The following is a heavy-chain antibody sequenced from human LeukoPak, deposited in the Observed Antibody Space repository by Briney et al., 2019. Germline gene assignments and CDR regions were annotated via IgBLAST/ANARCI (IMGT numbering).Heavy chain of an antibody. CDR2: IYYSGST. CDR3: ARAAGEVDDFGSGYYTGFDY. CDR1: GGSISSYY. V-gene: IGHV4-59*01. J-gene: IGHJ4*02. D-gene: IGHD3-3*01. Sequence: SETLSLTCTVSGGSISSYYWSWIRQPPGKGLEWIGYIYYSGSTNYNPSLKSRVTISVDTSKNQFSLKLSSVTAADTAVYYCARAAGEVDDFGSGYYTGFDYWGQGTLVTVSS.